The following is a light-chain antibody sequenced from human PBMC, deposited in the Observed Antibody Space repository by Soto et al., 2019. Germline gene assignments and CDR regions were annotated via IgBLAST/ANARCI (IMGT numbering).Light chain of an antibody. CDR1: QSVNSNY. CDR2: GAS. Sequence: EIVLTQSPGTLSLSPGERATLSCRASQSVNSNYLAWYQRKPGQAPSLLIYGASNRATDIPYRFSASGSGTDFTLTITRLEPEDFAVYYCQQYDSSPPTFGQGTKVEIK. CDR3: QQYDSSPPT. V-gene: IGKV3-20*01. J-gene: IGKJ1*01.